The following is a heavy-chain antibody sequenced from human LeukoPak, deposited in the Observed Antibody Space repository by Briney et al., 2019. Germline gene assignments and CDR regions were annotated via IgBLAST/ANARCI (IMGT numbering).Heavy chain of an antibody. CDR1: GYSISSGYY. D-gene: IGHD3-10*01. CDR2: INHSGST. J-gene: IGHJ4*02. V-gene: IGHV4-38-2*02. Sequence: PSETLSLTCTVSGYSISSGYYWGWIRQPPGKGLEWVGEINHSGSTNYNPSLKSRVTISVDTSKNQFSLKLSSVTAADTAVYYCARAPHYPYFDYWGQGTLVTVSS. CDR3: ARAPHYPYFDY.